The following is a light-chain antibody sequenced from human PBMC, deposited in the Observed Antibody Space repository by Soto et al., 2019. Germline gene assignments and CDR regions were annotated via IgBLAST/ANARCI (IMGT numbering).Light chain of an antibody. CDR3: SSYSSSSSV. V-gene: IGLV2-14*03. CDR1: SSDLGGYNF. J-gene: IGLJ1*01. CDR2: DVG. Sequence: QSALTQPASVSGSPGQSVTISCTGTSSDLGGYNFVSWYQHHPGKAPKLMIYDVGNRPSGVSVRFSGSKSGNTASLTISGLHAEDEADYYCSSYSSSSSVFGTGTKLTVL.